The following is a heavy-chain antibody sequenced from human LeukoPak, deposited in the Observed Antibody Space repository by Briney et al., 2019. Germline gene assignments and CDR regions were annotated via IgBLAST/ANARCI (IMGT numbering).Heavy chain of an antibody. J-gene: IGHJ5*02. CDR2: IYYSGST. CDR3: VRDGYNSGWHYWFDP. V-gene: IGHV4-39*07. CDR1: GGSISSSSYY. D-gene: IGHD5-12*01. Sequence: SETLSLTCTVSGGSISSSSYYWGWIRQPPGKGLEWIGSIYYSGSTYYNPSLKSRVTISVDTSKNQFSLKLSSVAAADTAVYYCVRDGYNSGWHYWFDPRGQGTLVTVSS.